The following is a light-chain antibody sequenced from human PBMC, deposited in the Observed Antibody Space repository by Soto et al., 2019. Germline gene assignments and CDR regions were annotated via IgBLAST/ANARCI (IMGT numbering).Light chain of an antibody. V-gene: IGKV1-5*01. Sequence: DIQMTQSPSTLSASVGDRVTITCRASQRINSWLAWYQQKPGKAPNLLIYDDSTLESGVPSRFSGSGSGTEFTLTITSLQPGDFATYYCQQYEALWTFGQGTKVEIK. CDR2: DDS. J-gene: IGKJ1*01. CDR1: QRINSW. CDR3: QQYEALWT.